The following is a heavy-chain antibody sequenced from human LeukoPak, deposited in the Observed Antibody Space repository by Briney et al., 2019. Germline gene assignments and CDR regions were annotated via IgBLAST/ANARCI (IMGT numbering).Heavy chain of an antibody. D-gene: IGHD4-17*01. Sequence: SETLSLTCTVSGGSISSSYWSWIRQPPGKGLEWVGYIYYTGSTNYNPSLKSRVTISVDTSKNQFSLKLSSVTAADTAVYYCARDPTWLDPWGQGTLVTVSS. J-gene: IGHJ5*02. CDR2: IYYTGST. CDR1: GGSISSSY. V-gene: IGHV4-59*12. CDR3: ARDPTWLDP.